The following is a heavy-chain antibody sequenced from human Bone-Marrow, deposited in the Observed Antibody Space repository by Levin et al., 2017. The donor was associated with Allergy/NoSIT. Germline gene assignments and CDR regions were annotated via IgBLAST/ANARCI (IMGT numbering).Heavy chain of an antibody. CDR3: AREDYYYYLDV. V-gene: IGHV4-61*02. J-gene: IGHJ6*03. CDR2: IHIVGGA. CDR1: DGSIGSGSYY. Sequence: SETLSLTCSVSDGSIGSGSYYWNWIRQPAGKGLEWIGRIHIVGGANYNPSLESRVTISVDTSKNQFSLKLSSVTAADTAVYYCAREDYYYYLDVWGKGTTATVSS.